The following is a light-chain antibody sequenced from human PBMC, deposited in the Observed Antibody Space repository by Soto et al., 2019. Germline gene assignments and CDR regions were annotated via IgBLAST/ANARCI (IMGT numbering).Light chain of an antibody. Sequence: QSALTQPASVSGSPGQSITISCTGTSSDVGLYDYVSWYQQHPGKAPQLMIYAVSNRPSGVSNRFSASKSGNTASLFISGLQAEDEADYYCSSYTSDSSYVFGSGNKVTVL. CDR2: AVS. CDR1: SSDVGLYDY. J-gene: IGLJ1*01. V-gene: IGLV2-14*01. CDR3: SSYTSDSSYV.